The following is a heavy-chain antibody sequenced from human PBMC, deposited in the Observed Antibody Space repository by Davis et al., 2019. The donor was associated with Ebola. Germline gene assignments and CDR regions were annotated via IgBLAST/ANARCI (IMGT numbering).Heavy chain of an antibody. CDR2: IYYSGST. CDR3: ASPGRYYDSSGIAGY. Sequence: MPSETLSLTCTVSGGSISSSSYYWGWIRQPPGKGLEWIGSIYYSGSTYYNPSLKSRVTISVDTSKNQFSLKLSSVTAADTAVYYCASPGRYYDSSGIAGYWGQGTLVTVSS. D-gene: IGHD3-22*01. CDR1: GGSISSSSYY. J-gene: IGHJ4*02. V-gene: IGHV4-39*01.